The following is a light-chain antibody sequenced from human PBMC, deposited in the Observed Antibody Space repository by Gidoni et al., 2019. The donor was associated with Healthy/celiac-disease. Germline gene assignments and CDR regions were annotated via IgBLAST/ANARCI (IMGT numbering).Light chain of an antibody. V-gene: IGKV1-39*01. J-gene: IGKJ1*01. CDR3: QQSYSTLWT. CDR2: AAS. Sequence: DIQMTQSPSSLSASVGDRVTITCRASQSISSYLNWYQQKPGKAPKLLIYAASSFQSGVPSRFSGSGSGTDFTLTISSLQPEDVATYYCQQSYSTLWTFGQGTKVEIK. CDR1: QSISSY.